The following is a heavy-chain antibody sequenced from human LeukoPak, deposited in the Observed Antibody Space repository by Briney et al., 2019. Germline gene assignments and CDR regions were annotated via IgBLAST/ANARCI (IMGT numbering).Heavy chain of an antibody. D-gene: IGHD4-11*01. CDR1: GYTFTGYY. CDR2: INPNSGGT. J-gene: IGHJ6*03. Sequence: GASVKVSCKASGYTFTGYYMHWVRQAPGQGLEWMGRINPNSGGTNYAQKFQGRVTMTRDTSISTAYMELSRLRSDDTAVYYCARATVTAPSQNYYYYYMDVWGKGTTVTVSS. V-gene: IGHV1-2*06. CDR3: ARATVTAPSQNYYYYYMDV.